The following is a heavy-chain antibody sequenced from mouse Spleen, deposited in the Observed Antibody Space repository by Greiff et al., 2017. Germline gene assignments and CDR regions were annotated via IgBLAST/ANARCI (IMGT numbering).Heavy chain of an antibody. CDR2: ISYDGSN. J-gene: IGHJ2*01. Sequence: EVQVVESGPGLVKPSQSLSLTCSVTGYSITSGYYWNWIRQFPGNKLEWMGYISYDGSNNYNPSLKNRISITRDTSKNQFFLKLNSVTTEDTATYYCARRVLRLYYFDYWGQGTTLTVSS. V-gene: IGHV3-6*01. D-gene: IGHD1-2*01. CDR3: ARRVLRLYYFDY. CDR1: GYSITSGYY.